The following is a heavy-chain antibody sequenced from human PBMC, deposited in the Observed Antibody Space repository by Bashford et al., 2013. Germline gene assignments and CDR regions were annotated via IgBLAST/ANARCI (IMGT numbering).Heavy chain of an antibody. CDR1: GYTFTGYF. CDR3: ARDSYSSGQGRFDP. CDR2: INPNTGGT. V-gene: IGHV1-2*02. D-gene: IGHD6-19*01. Sequence: ASVKVSCTASGYTFTGYFLHWVRQAPGQGLEWMGWINPNTGGTDYAQKFQGRVTMTRDTSITTVYMELSSLRSDDTAIFYCARDSYSSGQGRFDPWGQGTLVTVSS. J-gene: IGHJ5*02.